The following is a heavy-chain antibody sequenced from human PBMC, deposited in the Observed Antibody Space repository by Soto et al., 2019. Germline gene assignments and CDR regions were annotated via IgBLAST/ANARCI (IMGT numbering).Heavy chain of an antibody. CDR2: IYWDDDK. CDR3: THKPSTVYYFDY. Sequence: SGPTLVNPTQTLTLTCTFSGFSLSTSGVGVGWIRQPPGKALEWLALIYWDDDKRYSPSLKSRLTITKDTSKNQVVLTMTNMDPVDTATYHCTHKPSTVYYFDYWGQGALVTVSS. V-gene: IGHV2-5*02. J-gene: IGHJ4*02. CDR1: GFSLSTSGVG. D-gene: IGHD4-17*01.